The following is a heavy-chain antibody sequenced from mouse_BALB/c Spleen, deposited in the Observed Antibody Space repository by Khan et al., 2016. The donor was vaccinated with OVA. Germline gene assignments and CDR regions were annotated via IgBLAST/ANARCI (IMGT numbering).Heavy chain of an antibody. D-gene: IGHD1-3*01. Sequence: QVQLQQSGPGLVAPLQSLSITCTVSGFSLTSYGVHWVRQPPGKGLEWLGVIWAGGGTNYNSALMSRLSTSKDNSTSQVFLKMNSLQTDDTAMYYCAGIEDIWGQGTTLTVSS. CDR2: IWAGGGT. V-gene: IGHV2-9*02. J-gene: IGHJ2*01. CDR1: GFSLTSYG. CDR3: AGIEDI.